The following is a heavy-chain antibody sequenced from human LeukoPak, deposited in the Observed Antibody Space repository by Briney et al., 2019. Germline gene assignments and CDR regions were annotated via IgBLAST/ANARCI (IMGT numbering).Heavy chain of an antibody. CDR3: ARGQRWLRSLNMDV. J-gene: IGHJ6*03. CDR1: GGSFSVYN. Sequence: SETLSLTCAVPGGSFSVYNWSWIRQTLGKGLECIGEINHSGNTNYNPSSKSRVTISVDTSKNQFSLKLSSVTAADTAVYYCARGQRWLRSLNMDVWGKGTTVTVSS. V-gene: IGHV4-34*01. D-gene: IGHD5-12*01. CDR2: INHSGNT.